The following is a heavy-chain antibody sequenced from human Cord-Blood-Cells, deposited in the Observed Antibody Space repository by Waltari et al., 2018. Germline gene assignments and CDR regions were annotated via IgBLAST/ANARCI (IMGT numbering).Heavy chain of an antibody. J-gene: IGHJ3*02. CDR3: ATVMAYDFWSGYDAFDI. CDR1: GYTLTELS. V-gene: IGHV1-24*01. CDR2: FDPEYGET. Sequence: QVQLVQSGAEVKKPGASVKVSCKVSGYTLTELSMHWVRQAPGKGLEWMGGFDPEYGETIYAQKFQCRVTMTEDTSTDTAYMELSSLRSEDTAVYYCATVMAYDFWSGYDAFDIWGQGTMVTVSS. D-gene: IGHD3-3*01.